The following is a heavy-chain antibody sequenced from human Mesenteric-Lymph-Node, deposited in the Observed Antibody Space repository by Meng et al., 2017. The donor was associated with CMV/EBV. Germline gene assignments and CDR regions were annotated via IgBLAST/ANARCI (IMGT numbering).Heavy chain of an antibody. CDR3: VREPVVAGLDV. CDR1: GFSLSIYS. CDR2: ISTGSTK. V-gene: IGHV3-48*04. J-gene: IGHJ6*02. Sequence: AGSLSLSCTASGFSLSIYSMSWVRQAPGKGLEWVAYISTGSTKYYADSLEGRFTVSRDDAKNPLYLQMNSLRGEDTAVYFCVREPVVAGLDVWGQGTTVTVSS.